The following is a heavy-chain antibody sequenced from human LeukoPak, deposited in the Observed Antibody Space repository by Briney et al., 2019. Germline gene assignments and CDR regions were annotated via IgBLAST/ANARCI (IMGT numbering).Heavy chain of an antibody. D-gene: IGHD2-15*01. Sequence: GGSLRLSCAASGFTFSSYWMSWVRQAPGKGLEWVANIKQDGSEKYYVDSVKGRFTTSRDNAKNSLYLQMNSLRAEDTAVYYCAREIGDVVVVAATHWFDPWGQGTLVTVSS. J-gene: IGHJ5*02. V-gene: IGHV3-7*03. CDR1: GFTFSSYW. CDR3: AREIGDVVVVAATHWFDP. CDR2: IKQDGSEK.